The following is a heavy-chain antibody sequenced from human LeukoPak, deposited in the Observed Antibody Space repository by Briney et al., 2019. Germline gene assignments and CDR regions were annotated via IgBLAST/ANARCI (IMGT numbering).Heavy chain of an antibody. J-gene: IGHJ3*02. CDR3: AKGFASTVVTRNDAFDI. D-gene: IGHD4-17*01. CDR2: ISWNSGSI. Sequence: PGGSLRLSCAASGFTFDDYAMHWVRQVPGKGLEWVSGISWNSGSIGYADSVKGRFTISRDNAKNSLYLQMNSLRAEDTALYYCAKGFASTVVTRNDAFDIWGQGTMVTVSS. CDR1: GFTFDDYA. V-gene: IGHV3-9*01.